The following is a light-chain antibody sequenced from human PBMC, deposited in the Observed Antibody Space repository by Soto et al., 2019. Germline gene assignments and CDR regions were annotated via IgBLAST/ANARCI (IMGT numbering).Light chain of an antibody. CDR2: GNS. CDR1: SSNIGAGYD. Sequence: QSVLTQPPSVSGAPGQRVTISCTGSSSNIGAGYDVHWYQQLPGTAPKLLSYGNSNRPSGVPDRFAGSKSGTSASLAITGLQAEDEAHYYCQSYDSSLSGAVFGGGTQLTVL. V-gene: IGLV1-40*01. CDR3: QSYDSSLSGAV. J-gene: IGLJ7*01.